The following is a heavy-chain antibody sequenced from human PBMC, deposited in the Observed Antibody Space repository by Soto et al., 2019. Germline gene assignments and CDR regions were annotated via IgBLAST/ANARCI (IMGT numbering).Heavy chain of an antibody. CDR3: ARGVGSGSYYNQYNWFDP. J-gene: IGHJ5*02. CDR1: GYTFTNYG. V-gene: IGHV1-18*01. D-gene: IGHD3-10*01. Sequence: GASVKVSCKASGYTFTNYGISWVRQAPGQGLEWMGWINVYNGNTKYAQKVQGRVTMTTDTSTSTAYMELRSLRSDDTAVYYCARGVGSGSYYNQYNWFDPWGQGTLGTVSS. CDR2: INVYNGNT.